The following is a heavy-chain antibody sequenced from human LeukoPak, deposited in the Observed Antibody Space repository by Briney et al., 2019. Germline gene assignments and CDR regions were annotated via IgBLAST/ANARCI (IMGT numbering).Heavy chain of an antibody. V-gene: IGHV4-31*03. Sequence: SQTLSLTCTVSGGSISSGGFYWSWIRQHPGKGLEWIGYIYSSGSTYYNPSLKSRVTISVDTSKNQFPVRLSSVTAADTAVYYCAREGSGFSSVDYWGQGTLVTVSS. CDR1: GGSISSGGFY. D-gene: IGHD5-18*01. CDR3: AREGSGFSSVDY. CDR2: IYSSGST. J-gene: IGHJ4*02.